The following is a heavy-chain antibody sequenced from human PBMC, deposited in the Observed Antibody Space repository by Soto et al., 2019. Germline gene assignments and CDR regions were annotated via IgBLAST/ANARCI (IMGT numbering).Heavy chain of an antibody. V-gene: IGHV1-3*01. Sequence: GASVKVSCKASGYTFSSYAIHWVRQAPGQGLEWMGWIHAGNGNTKCSQSFQGRVTISRDTSATTAYMELNSLRSEDTAVYYCARGVAFLDYWGQGTLVTVSS. D-gene: IGHD2-15*01. CDR3: ARGVAFLDY. J-gene: IGHJ4*02. CDR1: GYTFSSYA. CDR2: IHAGNGNT.